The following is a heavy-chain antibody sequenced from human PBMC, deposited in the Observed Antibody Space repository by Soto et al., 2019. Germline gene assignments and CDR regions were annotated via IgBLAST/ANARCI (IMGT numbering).Heavy chain of an antibody. J-gene: IGHJ6*02. V-gene: IGHV4-34*01. CDR1: GGSFSGYY. CDR2: INHSGST. Sequence: PSETLSLTCAVYGGSFSGYYWSWIRQPPGKGLEWIGGINHSGSTNYNPPLKSRVTISVDTSKNQFSLKLSSVTAADTAVYYCATDILTGYYDGMDVWGQGTTVTVSS. CDR3: ATDILTGYYDGMDV. D-gene: IGHD3-9*01.